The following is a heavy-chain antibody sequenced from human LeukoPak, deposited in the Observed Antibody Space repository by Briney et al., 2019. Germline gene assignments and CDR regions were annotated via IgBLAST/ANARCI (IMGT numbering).Heavy chain of an antibody. CDR2: ISYDGSNK. CDR1: GFTFSSYA. CDR3: AKEGGSGSYLDY. J-gene: IGHJ4*02. D-gene: IGHD1-26*01. Sequence: GRSLRLSCAASGFTFSSYAMHWVRQAPGKGLEWVAVISYDGSNKYYADSVKGRFTISRDNSKNTLYLQMNSLRAEDTAVYYCAKEGGSGSYLDYWGQGTLVTVSS. V-gene: IGHV3-30*04.